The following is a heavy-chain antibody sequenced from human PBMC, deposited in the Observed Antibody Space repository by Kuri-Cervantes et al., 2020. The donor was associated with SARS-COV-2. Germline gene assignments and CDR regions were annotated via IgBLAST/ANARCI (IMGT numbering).Heavy chain of an antibody. CDR1: GITFSSYA. J-gene: IGHJ4*02. V-gene: IGHV3-30-3*01. D-gene: IGHD5-12*01. CDR3: ASFGTAYAVGVATTKEFDD. Sequence: GGSLRLSCAASGITFSSYAMHWVRQAPGKGLEWVAVISYDGSNKYYADSVKGRFTISRDNSKNTLYLQMNSLRSDDTAVYYCASFGTAYAVGVATTKEFDDWGQGTLVTVSS. CDR2: ISYDGSNK.